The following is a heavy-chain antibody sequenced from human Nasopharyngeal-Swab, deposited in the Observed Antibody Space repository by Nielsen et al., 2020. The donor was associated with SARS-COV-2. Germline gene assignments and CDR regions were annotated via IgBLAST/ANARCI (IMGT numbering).Heavy chain of an antibody. CDR1: DVTFSSYA. CDR2: ISGSGGST. D-gene: IGHD6-13*01. V-gene: IGHV3-23*01. CDR3: ANRAAAGNQDYYYGMDV. J-gene: IGHJ6*02. Sequence: GRSLRLSCAASDVTFSSYAMSWVHKAPGKGLEWVSAISGSGGSTYYADSVKGRFTISRDNYKTTLYLQMHSLRAEDTAVYYCANRAAAGNQDYYYGMDVWGQGTTVTVSS.